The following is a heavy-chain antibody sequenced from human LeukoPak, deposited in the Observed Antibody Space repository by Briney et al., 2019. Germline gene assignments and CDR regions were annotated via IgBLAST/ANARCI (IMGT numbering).Heavy chain of an antibody. J-gene: IGHJ4*02. CDR2: ISYDGSNK. Sequence: GGSLRLSCAASGFTFSSYGMHWVRQAPGKGLEWVAVISYDGSNKYYADSVKGRFTISRDNSKNTLYLQMNSLRAEDTAVYYCAREWEQLVPYFDYWGLGTLVTVSS. V-gene: IGHV3-30*19. CDR1: GFTFSSYG. CDR3: AREWEQLVPYFDY. D-gene: IGHD6-13*01.